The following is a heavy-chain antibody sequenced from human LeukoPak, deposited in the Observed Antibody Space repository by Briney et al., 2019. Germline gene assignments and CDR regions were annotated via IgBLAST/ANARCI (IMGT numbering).Heavy chain of an antibody. CDR1: GDSVSSNSAA. CDR3: ARGKWELLSHYWCFDL. V-gene: IGHV6-1*01. Sequence: SQTLSLTCAISGDSVSSNSAAWNWIRQSPSRGLEWLGRTYYRSKWYNDYAVSVKSRITINRDTSKNQFSLQLNSVTPEDTAVYYCARGKWELLSHYWCFDLWGRGTLVTVSS. J-gene: IGHJ2*01. D-gene: IGHD1-26*01. CDR2: TYYRSKWYN.